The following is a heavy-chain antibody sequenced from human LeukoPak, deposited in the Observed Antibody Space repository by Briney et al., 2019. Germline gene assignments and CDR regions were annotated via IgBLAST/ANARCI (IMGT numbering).Heavy chain of an antibody. V-gene: IGHV4-34*01. CDR2: IYYSGST. J-gene: IGHJ4*02. CDR3: ARRSDSSSWFDY. Sequence: NPSETLSLTCAVYGGSFSGYYWSWIRQPPGKGLEWIGSIYYSGSTYYNPSLKSRVTISVDTSKNQFSLKLSSVTAADTAVYYCARRSDSSSWFDYWGQGTLVTVSS. CDR1: GGSFSGYY. D-gene: IGHD6-13*01.